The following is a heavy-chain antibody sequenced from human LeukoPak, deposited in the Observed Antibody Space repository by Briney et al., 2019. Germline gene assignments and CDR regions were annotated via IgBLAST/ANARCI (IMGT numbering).Heavy chain of an antibody. Sequence: PGGSLRLSCAASGFTFSSYSMNWVRQAPGKGLEWVSYISSSSGTIYYADSVKGRFTISRDNAKNSLYLQMNSLRAEDTAVYYCARDREKFGFDPWGQGTLVTVSS. CDR3: ARDREKFGFDP. CDR2: ISSSSGTI. CDR1: GFTFSSYS. J-gene: IGHJ5*02. V-gene: IGHV3-48*01. D-gene: IGHD3-10*01.